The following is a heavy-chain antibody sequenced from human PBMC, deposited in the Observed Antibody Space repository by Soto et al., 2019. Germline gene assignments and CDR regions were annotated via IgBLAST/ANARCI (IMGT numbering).Heavy chain of an antibody. Sequence: QVQLVESGGGVVQPGRSLRLSCAASGFTFSSYGMHWVRQAPGKGLEWVAVISYDGSNKYYADSVKGRFTISRDNSKNTLYLQMNSLRAEDTAVYYCAKDTMQTYGDSYYYGMDVWGQGTTVTVSS. CDR2: ISYDGSNK. V-gene: IGHV3-30*18. CDR1: GFTFSSYG. D-gene: IGHD4-17*01. CDR3: AKDTMQTYGDSYYYGMDV. J-gene: IGHJ6*02.